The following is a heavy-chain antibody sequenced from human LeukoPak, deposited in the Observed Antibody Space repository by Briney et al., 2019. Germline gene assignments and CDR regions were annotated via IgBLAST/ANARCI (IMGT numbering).Heavy chain of an antibody. CDR3: AHAGFGEFLFDY. V-gene: IGHV4-39*01. CDR2: IYYSGST. CDR1: GGSISSSSYY. D-gene: IGHD3-10*01. J-gene: IGHJ4*02. Sequence: SETLSLTCTVSGGSISSSSYYWGWIRQPPGKGLEWIGSIYYSGSTYYNPSLKSRVTISVDTSKNQFSLKLSSVTAADTAVYYCAHAGFGEFLFDYWGQGTLVTVSS.